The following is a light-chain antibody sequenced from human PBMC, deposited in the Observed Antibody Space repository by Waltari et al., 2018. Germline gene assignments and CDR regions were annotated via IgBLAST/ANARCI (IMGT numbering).Light chain of an antibody. CDR2: WAS. V-gene: IGKV4-1*01. CDR1: QSVLYSSANKSY. Sequence: DIVMTQSPDSLAVSLGERATINCKSSQSVLYSSANKSYLNWYQQKPGQPPKPLIYWASTRESGVPDRISGAGSGTDFTLTISSLQSEDVAVYYCQQYYSTPLTFGGGTKVEIK. J-gene: IGKJ4*01. CDR3: QQYYSTPLT.